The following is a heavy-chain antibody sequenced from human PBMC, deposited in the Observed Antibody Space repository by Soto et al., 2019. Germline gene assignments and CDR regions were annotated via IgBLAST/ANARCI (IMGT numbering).Heavy chain of an antibody. J-gene: IGHJ4*02. Sequence: GGSLRLSCAASGFTFSSYSMNWVRQAPGKGLEWVSYISSSSSTIYYADSVKGRFTISRNNAKNSLYLQMNSLRAEDTAVYYCARANYYGSPGDFDYWGQGTLVTVSS. CDR1: GFTFSSYS. CDR2: ISSSSSTI. V-gene: IGHV3-48*01. D-gene: IGHD3-10*01. CDR3: ARANYYGSPGDFDY.